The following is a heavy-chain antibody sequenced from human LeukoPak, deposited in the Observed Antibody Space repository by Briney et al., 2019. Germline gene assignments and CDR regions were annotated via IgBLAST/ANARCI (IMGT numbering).Heavy chain of an antibody. D-gene: IGHD2-15*01. J-gene: IGHJ6*03. V-gene: IGHV3-23*01. CDR2: ISGSGGST. CDR3: ARSVEGYCRGGSCYYYSYYMDV. CDR1: GFTFSSYG. Sequence: PGGTLRLSCAASGFTFSSYGMSWVRQAPGKGLEWVSAISGSGGSTYYADSVKGRFTISRDNSKNTLYLQMNSLRAEDTAVYYCARSVEGYCRGGSCYYYSYYMDVWGKGTTVTVSS.